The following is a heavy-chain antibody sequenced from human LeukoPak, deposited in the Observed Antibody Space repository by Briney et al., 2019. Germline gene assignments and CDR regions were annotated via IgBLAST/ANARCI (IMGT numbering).Heavy chain of an antibody. CDR2: MNPNSGNT. D-gene: IGHD2-2*01. V-gene: IGHV1-8*03. Sequence: SVKVSCKASGYTFTSYDINWVRQATGQGLEWMGWMNPNSGNTGYAQKFQGRVTITRNTSISTAYMELSSLRSEDTAVYYCARGQGSPAAYYYYYYYMDVWGKGTTVTVSS. CDR3: ARGQGSPAAYYYYYYYMDV. J-gene: IGHJ6*03. CDR1: GYTFTSYD.